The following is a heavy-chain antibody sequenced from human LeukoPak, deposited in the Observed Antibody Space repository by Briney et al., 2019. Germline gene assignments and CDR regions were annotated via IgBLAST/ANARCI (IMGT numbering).Heavy chain of an antibody. CDR3: ARVVSSTWYDTFDI. CDR2: IYYSGST. V-gene: IGHV4-59*01. CDR1: GGSISGYY. J-gene: IGHJ3*02. Sequence: SETLSLTCTVSGGSISGYYWSWIRQPPGKGLEWIGYIYYSGSTNYNPSLKSRVTISVDTSKNQFSLKLSSVTAADTAVYYCARVVSSTWYDTFDIWGQGTMVTVSS. D-gene: IGHD6-13*01.